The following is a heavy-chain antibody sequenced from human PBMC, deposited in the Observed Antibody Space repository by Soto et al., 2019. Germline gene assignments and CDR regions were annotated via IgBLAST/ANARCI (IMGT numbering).Heavy chain of an antibody. D-gene: IGHD2-15*01. J-gene: IGHJ4*02. CDR2: IYYSGST. CDR3: ARHTPAISISDH. CDR1: GGSISSSSYY. V-gene: IGHV4-39*01. Sequence: QLQLQESGPGLVKPSETLSLTCTVSGGSISSSSYYWGWIRQPPGKGREGIGSIYYSGSTYYNPSLKSRVTRSVDTSKNQFSLKLSSVTAADTAVYYCARHTPAISISDHWGQGTLVTVSS.